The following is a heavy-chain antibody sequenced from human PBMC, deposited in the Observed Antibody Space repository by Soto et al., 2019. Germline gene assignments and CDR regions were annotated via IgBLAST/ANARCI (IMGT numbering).Heavy chain of an antibody. D-gene: IGHD2-2*02. CDR1: GFTFSSYE. CDR2: ISSSGSTI. J-gene: IGHJ4*02. CDR3: ARGGYCSSTSCYTRLFDY. V-gene: IGHV3-48*03. Sequence: LRLSCAASGFTFSSYEMNWVRQAPGKGLEWVSYISSSGSTIYYADSVKGRFTISRDNAKNSLYLQMNSLGAEDTAVYYCARGGYCSSTSCYTRLFDYWGQGTLVTVSS.